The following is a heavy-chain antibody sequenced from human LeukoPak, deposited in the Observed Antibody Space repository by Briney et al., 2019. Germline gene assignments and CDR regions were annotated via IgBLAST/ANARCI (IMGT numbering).Heavy chain of an antibody. CDR3: ARERRWSSRNWFDP. D-gene: IGHD4-23*01. CDR2: INPNSGGT. CDR1: GYTSTGYY. V-gene: IGHV1-2*04. J-gene: IGHJ5*02. Sequence: ASVKVSCKASGYTSTGYYMHWVRQAPGQGLEWMGWINPNSGGTNYAQKFQGWVTMTRDTSISTAYMELSRLRSDDTAVYYCARERRWSSRNWFDPWGQGTLVTVSS.